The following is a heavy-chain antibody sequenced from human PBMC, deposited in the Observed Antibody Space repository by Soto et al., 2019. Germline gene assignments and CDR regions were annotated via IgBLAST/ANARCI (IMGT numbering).Heavy chain of an antibody. V-gene: IGHV3-53*01. J-gene: IGHJ4*02. CDR1: GFTVSSNY. CDR2: ICSGGST. Sequence: PGGSLRLSCAASGFTVSSNYMSWVRQAPGKGLEWVAVICSGGSTYYADSVKGRFTISRDNSKNTLYLQMNSLRAEDTAVYYCARAMEEDYSDPPGYWGQGTLVTVSS. CDR3: ARAMEEDYSDPPGY. D-gene: IGHD3-22*01.